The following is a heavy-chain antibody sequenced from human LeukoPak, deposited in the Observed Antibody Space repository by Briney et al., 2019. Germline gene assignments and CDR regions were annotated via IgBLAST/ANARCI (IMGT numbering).Heavy chain of an antibody. D-gene: IGHD4/OR15-4a*01. CDR3: ASPRDYGGFMDV. V-gene: IGHV4-38-2*01. CDR2: IYYSGST. CDR1: GYSISSGYY. J-gene: IGHJ6*04. Sequence: PSETLSLTCAVSGYSISSGYYWAWIRQPPGKGLEWIGSIYYSGSTYYNPSVKSRVTISVDTSKNQFSLKLSSVTAADTAVYYCASPRDYGGFMDVWGKGTTVTVSS.